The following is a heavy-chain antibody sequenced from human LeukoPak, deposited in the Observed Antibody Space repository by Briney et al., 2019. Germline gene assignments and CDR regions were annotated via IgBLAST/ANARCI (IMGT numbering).Heavy chain of an antibody. CDR2: ISSSSSYI. D-gene: IGHD2-15*01. Sequence: GGSLRLSCAASGFTFSSYSMNWVRQAPGKGLEWVSSISSSSSYIYYADSVKGRFTISRDNAKNSLYLQMNSLRAEDTAVYYCTSPAYCSGGSCYGLFQHWGQGTLVTVSS. J-gene: IGHJ1*01. CDR1: GFTFSSYS. CDR3: TSPAYCSGGSCYGLFQH. V-gene: IGHV3-21*03.